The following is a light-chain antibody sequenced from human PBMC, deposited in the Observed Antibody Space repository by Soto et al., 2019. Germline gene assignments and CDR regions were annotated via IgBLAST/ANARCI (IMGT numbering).Light chain of an antibody. V-gene: IGLV1-44*01. CDR3: AVRDDILEGVV. J-gene: IGLJ2*01. CDR1: YSNMGRYT. Sequence: QSVVTQPPSASETPGQRVTISWSGVYSNMGRYTVNWYQQIPVTAPRLLIYGDNQRPSVVPDRFSGTKSGTSASLAIRGLQSDDEAEYDCAVRDDILEGVVFGGGNTLTVL. CDR2: GDN.